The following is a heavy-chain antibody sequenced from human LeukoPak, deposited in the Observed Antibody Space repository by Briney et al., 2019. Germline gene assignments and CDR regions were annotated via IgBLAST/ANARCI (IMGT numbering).Heavy chain of an antibody. CDR3: TRDSTTWARSGY. J-gene: IGHJ4*02. D-gene: IGHD2/OR15-2a*01. V-gene: IGHV3-66*01. CDR2: INSDGTT. Sequence: GGSLRLSCAASGVTVSSSYMGWVRQAPRKGLEWVSVINSDGTTYYADSVKSRFTASRDPSKNTLSLQMSSLRVEDTAVYYCTRDSTTWARSGYWGQGTLVTVSS. CDR1: GVTVSSSY.